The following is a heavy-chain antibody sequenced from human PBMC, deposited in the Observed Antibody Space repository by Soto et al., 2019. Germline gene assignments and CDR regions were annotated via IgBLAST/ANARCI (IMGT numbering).Heavy chain of an antibody. Sequence: VGSLRLSCAASGFTFTDYWMSWVRQAPGKGLEWVANLNQDGSEKNCVDSVKGRFTISRDNAKNSVYLQLNSLRAEDTAVYYCAKDRPSVIVGATEGSNWFDPWGQGTLVTVSS. J-gene: IGHJ5*02. D-gene: IGHD1-26*01. CDR2: LNQDGSEK. V-gene: IGHV3-7*03. CDR1: GFTFTDYW. CDR3: AKDRPSVIVGATEGSNWFDP.